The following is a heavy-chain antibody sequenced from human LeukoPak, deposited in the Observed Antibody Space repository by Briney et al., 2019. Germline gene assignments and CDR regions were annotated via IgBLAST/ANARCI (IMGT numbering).Heavy chain of an antibody. CDR3: ARGFDCSSASCSCMDL. J-gene: IGHJ6*02. V-gene: IGHV3-74*01. Sequence: PGGSPRLSCAASGFTFSSYWMHWVRQAPGKGLVWVSRINSDGSSTSYADSVKGRFTISRDNAKNSLFLQMTSLRAEDTAVYYCARGFDCSSASCSCMDLWGQGTTVTVSS. CDR1: GFTFSSYW. CDR2: INSDGSST. D-gene: IGHD2-2*01.